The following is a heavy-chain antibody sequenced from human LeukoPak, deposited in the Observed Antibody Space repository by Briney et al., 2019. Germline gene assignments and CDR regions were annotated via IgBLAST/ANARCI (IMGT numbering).Heavy chain of an antibody. CDR2: IWYDGSNK. J-gene: IGHJ5*01. V-gene: IGHV3-33*06. CDR1: GFTFSSYG. D-gene: IGHD2-15*01. Sequence: PGRSLRLSCAASGFTFSSYGMHWVRQAPGKGLEWVAVIWYDGSNKYYADSVKGRFTTSRDNSKNTVYLQMNSLRAEDTAIYYCAKLPREYCSGASCPNWFDTWGQGTLVTVSS. CDR3: AKLPREYCSGASCPNWFDT.